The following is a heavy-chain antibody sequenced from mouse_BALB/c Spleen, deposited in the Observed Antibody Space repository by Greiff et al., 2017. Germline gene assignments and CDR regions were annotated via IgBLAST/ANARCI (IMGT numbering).Heavy chain of an antibody. CDR3: ARHYYAMDY. V-gene: IGHV5-9-4*01. Sequence: EVKLQESGGGLVKPGGSLKLSCAASGFTFSSYAMSWVRQSPEKRLEWVAEISSGGSYTYYPDTVTGRFTISRDNAKNTLYLEMSSLRSEDTAMYYCARHYYAMDYWGQGTSVTVSS. J-gene: IGHJ4*01. CDR2: ISSGGSYT. CDR1: GFTFSSYA.